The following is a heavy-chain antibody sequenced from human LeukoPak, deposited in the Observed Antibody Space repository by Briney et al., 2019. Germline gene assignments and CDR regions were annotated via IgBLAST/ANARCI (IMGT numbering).Heavy chain of an antibody. Sequence: GGSLRLSYAASGNYWMHWVRQVPGKGLVWVSHINSDGSWTSYADSVKGRFTIPKDNAKNTVYLQMNSLRAEDTAVYYCVSFYETYWGRGTLVTVSS. D-gene: IGHD2/OR15-2a*01. J-gene: IGHJ4*02. CDR3: VSFYETY. V-gene: IGHV3-74*01. CDR2: INSDGSWT. CDR1: GNYW.